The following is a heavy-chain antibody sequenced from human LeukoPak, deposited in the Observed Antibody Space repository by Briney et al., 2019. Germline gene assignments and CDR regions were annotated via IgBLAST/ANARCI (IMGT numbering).Heavy chain of an antibody. J-gene: IGHJ4*02. CDR1: GYTFTSYG. CDR2: ISAYNGNT. Sequence: ASVKVSCKASGYTFTSYGISWVRQAPGQGLEWMGWISAYNGNTNYAQKLQGRVTMTTDTSTSTAYMELSSLTSDDTAVYFCAREDTDPILHWGQGTLVAVSP. CDR3: AREDTDPILH. V-gene: IGHV1-18*01.